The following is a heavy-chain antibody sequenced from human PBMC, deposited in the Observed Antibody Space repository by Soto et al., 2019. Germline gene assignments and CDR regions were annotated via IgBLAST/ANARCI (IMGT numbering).Heavy chain of an antibody. CDR1: GFTFSSYG. V-gene: IGHV3-33*01. CDR3: ARDSKRGSGGRTLDY. J-gene: IGHJ4*02. CDR2: IWYDGSNK. D-gene: IGHD2-15*01. Sequence: QVQLVESGGGVVQPGRSLRLSCAASGFTFSSYGMHWVRQAPGKGLEWVAVIWYDGSNKYYADSVKGRFTISRDNSKNTLYLQMNSLRAEDTAVYYCARDSKRGSGGRTLDYWGQGTLVTVSS.